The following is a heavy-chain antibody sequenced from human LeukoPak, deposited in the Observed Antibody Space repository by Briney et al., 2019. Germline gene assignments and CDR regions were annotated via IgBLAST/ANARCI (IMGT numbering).Heavy chain of an antibody. CDR3: ARTRYYYGSRSYGAPYYFDY. V-gene: IGHV4-39*01. CDR1: GGLISISTYY. CDR2: IYYSGST. Sequence: SETLSLTCTVSGGLISISTYYWGWIRQPPGKGLEWIGSIYYSGSTYYNPSLKNRLTISVDTSKNQFSLKLSSVTAADTAVYYCARTRYYYGSRSYGAPYYFDYWGQGTLVTVSS. J-gene: IGHJ4*02. D-gene: IGHD3-10*01.